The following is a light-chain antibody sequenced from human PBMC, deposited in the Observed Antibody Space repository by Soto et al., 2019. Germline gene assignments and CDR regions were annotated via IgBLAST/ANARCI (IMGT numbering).Light chain of an antibody. CDR1: QDISNS. V-gene: IGKV1-33*01. CDR2: EAS. Sequence: DVQMTQSPSSLSTSVGARATITCQASQDISNSLNWYQQKPGKAPNLLIYEASKLQTGVPSRFSGGGSGTHFTFTISNLQPEDIATYYCQHYDNLPRYTFGPGTKVDIK. J-gene: IGKJ3*01. CDR3: QHYDNLPRYT.